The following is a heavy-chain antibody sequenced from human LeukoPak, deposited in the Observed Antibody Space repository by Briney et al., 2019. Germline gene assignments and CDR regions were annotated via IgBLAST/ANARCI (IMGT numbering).Heavy chain of an antibody. D-gene: IGHD6-19*01. J-gene: IGHJ4*02. Sequence: SQTLSLTCTVSGGSISGGSYYWSWIRQPAGKGLEWIGRIYTSGSTNYNPSLKSRVTISVDTSKNQFSLKLSSVTAADTAVYYCAREDQSGWRQIDYWGQGTLVTVSS. CDR1: GGSISGGSYY. V-gene: IGHV4-61*02. CDR3: AREDQSGWRQIDY. CDR2: IYTSGST.